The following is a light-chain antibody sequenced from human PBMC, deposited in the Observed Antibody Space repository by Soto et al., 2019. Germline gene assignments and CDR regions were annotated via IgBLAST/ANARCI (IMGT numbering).Light chain of an antibody. CDR2: VGTGGIVG. CDR3: GADHGSGSNFVYV. V-gene: IGLV9-49*01. CDR1: SGYSNYK. Sequence: QPVLTQPPSASASLGASDTLTCTLSSGYSNYKVDWYQQRPGKGPRFVMRVGTGGIVGSKGDGIPDRFSVLGSGLNRYLTIKNIQEEDESDYHCGADHGSGSNFVYVFGTGTKLTVL. J-gene: IGLJ1*01.